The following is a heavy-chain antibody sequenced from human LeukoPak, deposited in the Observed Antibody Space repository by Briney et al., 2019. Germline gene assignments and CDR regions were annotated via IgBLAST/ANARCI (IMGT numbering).Heavy chain of an antibody. CDR2: LIQDGREK. J-gene: IGHJ4*02. CDR1: GFTFSRYW. D-gene: IGHD6-19*01. CDR3: ASWGSVAGQRVLDY. V-gene: IGHV3-7*03. Sequence: GGSLRLSCVASGFTFSRYWMTWVRQAPGKGLEWVATLIQDGREKHYVDSVKGRFTISRDNTKNSVYLEMNSLRAEDTAVYFCASWGSVAGQRVLDYWGQGTLVTVSS.